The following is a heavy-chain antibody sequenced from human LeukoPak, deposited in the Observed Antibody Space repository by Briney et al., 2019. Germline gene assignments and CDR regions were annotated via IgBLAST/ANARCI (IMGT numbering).Heavy chain of an antibody. Sequence: SVKVSCKASGGTFSSYAISWVRQAPGQGLEWMGGIIPIFGTANYAQKFQGRVTMTRDTSTSTVYMDLSSLRSDDTAVYSCARHSLPGTTPFDLWGQGTLVTVSS. V-gene: IGHV1-69*05. CDR3: ARHSLPGTTPFDL. J-gene: IGHJ4*02. D-gene: IGHD1-1*01. CDR2: IIPIFGTA. CDR1: GGTFSSYA.